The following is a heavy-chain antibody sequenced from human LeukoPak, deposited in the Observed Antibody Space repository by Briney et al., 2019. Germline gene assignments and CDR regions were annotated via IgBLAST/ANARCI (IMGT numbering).Heavy chain of an antibody. D-gene: IGHD6-19*01. CDR2: IFQSVST. Sequence: SETLSLTCTVSGYSISGGYYWDWIRQPPGKGLEWIGTIFQSVSTDYNPSLKSRVTTSVDTSKNQFSLKLSSVTAADTAVYYCARNNSNGFDFWSQGTLVTVSS. V-gene: IGHV4-38-2*02. CDR3: ARNNSNGFDF. J-gene: IGHJ4*02. CDR1: GYSISGGYY.